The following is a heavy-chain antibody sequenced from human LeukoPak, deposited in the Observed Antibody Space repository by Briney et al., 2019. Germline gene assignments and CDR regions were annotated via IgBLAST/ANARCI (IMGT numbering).Heavy chain of an antibody. CDR2: FYYSGST. CDR1: GGSISSYY. CDR3: ARRVDTAMVPYFDY. D-gene: IGHD5-18*01. J-gene: IGHJ4*02. Sequence: PSETQSLTCTVSGGSISSYYWSWIRQPPGKGLEWIGYFYYSGSTNYNPSLKSRVTISVDTSKNQFSLKLSSVTAADTAVYYCARRVDTAMVPYFDYWGQGTLVTVSS. V-gene: IGHV4-59*08.